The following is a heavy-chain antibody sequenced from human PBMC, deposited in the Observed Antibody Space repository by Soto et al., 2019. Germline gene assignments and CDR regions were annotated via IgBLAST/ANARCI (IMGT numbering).Heavy chain of an antibody. D-gene: IGHD5-18*01. CDR1: GGSITDRNW. J-gene: IGHJ5*02. Sequence: QVQLQESGPGLVKPSGTLSLTCAISGGSITDRNWWSWVRQPPGKGLEWIGEIYQTGRTNYNPSLKSRVTISVDKSKNQFFLKLSSVTAADTAVYYCARYIQIKWFDPWGQGTLVTVSS. CDR2: IYQTGRT. V-gene: IGHV4-4*02. CDR3: ARYIQIKWFDP.